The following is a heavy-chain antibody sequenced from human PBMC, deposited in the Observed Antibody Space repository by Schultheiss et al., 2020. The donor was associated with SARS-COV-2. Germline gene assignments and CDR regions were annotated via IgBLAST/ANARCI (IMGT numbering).Heavy chain of an antibody. CDR3: ARRMFYYYGMDV. CDR2: IYYSGST. J-gene: IGHJ6*02. V-gene: IGHV4-59*12. D-gene: IGHD3-10*02. Sequence: SETLSLTCAVYGGSFSGYYWSWIRQPPGKGLEWIGYIYYSGSTNYNPSLKSRVTISVATSKNQFSLKLTSVTAADTAVYFCARRMFYYYGMDVWGQGTTVTVSS. CDR1: GGSFSGYY.